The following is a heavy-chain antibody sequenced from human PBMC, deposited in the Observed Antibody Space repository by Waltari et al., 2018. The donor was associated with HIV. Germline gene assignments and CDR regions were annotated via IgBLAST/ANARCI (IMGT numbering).Heavy chain of an antibody. J-gene: IGHJ4*02. CDR1: GFTFGNYA. CDR2: ISYVGSEK. CDR3: AKDRDTAMGD. D-gene: IGHD5-18*01. Sequence: QVQLVESGGGVVQPGRSLRLSCGASGFTFGNYAMHWGRQAPGKGLEWVAIISYVGSEKYYAESVKGRFTISRDNSKNTVYLQMNSLRPEDTAVYYCAKDRDTAMGDWGQGTLVTVSS. V-gene: IGHV3-30*18.